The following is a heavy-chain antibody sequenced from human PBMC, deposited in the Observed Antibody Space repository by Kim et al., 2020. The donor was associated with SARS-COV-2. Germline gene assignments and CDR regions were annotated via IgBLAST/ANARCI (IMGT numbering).Heavy chain of an antibody. V-gene: IGHV4-34*01. CDR3: ARGRGWYYFDY. CDR1: GGSFSGYY. J-gene: IGHJ4*02. D-gene: IGHD6-19*01. Sequence: SETLSLTCAVYGGSFSGYYWSWIRQPPGKGLEWIGEINHSGSTNYNPSLKSRVTISVDTSKNQFSLKLSSVTAADTAVYYCARGRGWYYFDYWGQGTLVT. CDR2: INHSGST.